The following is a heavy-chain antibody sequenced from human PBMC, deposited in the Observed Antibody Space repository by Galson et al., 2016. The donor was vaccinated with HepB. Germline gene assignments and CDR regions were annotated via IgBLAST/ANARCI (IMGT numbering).Heavy chain of an antibody. V-gene: IGHV3-74*01. CDR1: GFTFSTYM. CDR3: ARAGFKGFSNGMDV. Sequence: SLRLSCAASGFTFSTYMMHWVRQAPGRGLVWVSRINTDGSRPNYADSVKGRVTISRDNAKNTLYLQMNSLRAEDTAVYYCARAGFKGFSNGMDVWGQGTTVTVSS. J-gene: IGHJ6*02. CDR2: INTDGSRP. D-gene: IGHD2/OR15-2a*01.